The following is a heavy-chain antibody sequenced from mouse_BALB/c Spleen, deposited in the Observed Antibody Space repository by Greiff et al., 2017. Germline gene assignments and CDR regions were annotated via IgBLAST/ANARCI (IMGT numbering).Heavy chain of an antibody. CDR3: AREGNLYAMDY. Sequence: EVQLQQSGPELVKPGASVKISCKASGYSFTGYYMHWVKQSHVKSLEWIGRINPYNGATSYNQNFKDKASLTVDKSSSTTYMVLHSLTSEDSAVYYCAREGNLYAMDYWGQGTSVTVSS. CDR1: GYSFTGYY. J-gene: IGHJ4*01. CDR2: INPYNGAT. D-gene: IGHD2-1*01. V-gene: IGHV1-26*01.